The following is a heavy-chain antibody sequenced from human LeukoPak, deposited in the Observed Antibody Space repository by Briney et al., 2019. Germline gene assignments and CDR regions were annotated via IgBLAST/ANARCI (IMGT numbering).Heavy chain of an antibody. CDR2: IYHSGST. V-gene: IGHV4-4*02. Sequence: SETLSLTCAVSGGSISSSNWWNWVRQPPGKGLEWIGEIYHSGSTNYNPSLKSRVTISINKSKNQFSLDLSSVTAVDTAVYYCARDIESGSSLYAFDIWGQGTMVTVSS. D-gene: IGHD6-13*01. CDR1: GGSISSSNW. CDR3: ARDIESGSSLYAFDI. J-gene: IGHJ3*02.